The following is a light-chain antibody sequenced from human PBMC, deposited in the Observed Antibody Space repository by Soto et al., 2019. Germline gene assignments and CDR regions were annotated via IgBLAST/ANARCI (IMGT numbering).Light chain of an antibody. CDR2: AAS. CDR3: LQDYDYPLT. Sequence: AIQMTQSPSSLSASVGDRVTVTCRASQGVGNDLGWYQHKPGKAPKLLLFAASTLQTGVPSRFSGSGSGTDFTLTISGLQAEDSATYYCLQDYDYPLTFGQGTKVEVK. CDR1: QGVGND. V-gene: IGKV1-6*01. J-gene: IGKJ1*01.